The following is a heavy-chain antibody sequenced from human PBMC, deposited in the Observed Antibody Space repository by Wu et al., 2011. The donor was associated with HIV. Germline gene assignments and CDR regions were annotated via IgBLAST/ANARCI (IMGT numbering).Heavy chain of an antibody. Sequence: QVQLVQSGAEVKKPGSSVKVSCKASGGTFSYYAISWVRQSPGQGLEWMGGIIPIFGTPSYAQKFQGRVTITADKSTSTVYMEVRSLRSDDTAVYYCARDPPGYPYFFDYWGQGTLVTVSS. CDR3: ARDPPGYPYFFDY. J-gene: IGHJ4*02. CDR1: GGTFSYYA. CDR2: IIPIFGTP. V-gene: IGHV1-69*14. D-gene: IGHD5-12*01.